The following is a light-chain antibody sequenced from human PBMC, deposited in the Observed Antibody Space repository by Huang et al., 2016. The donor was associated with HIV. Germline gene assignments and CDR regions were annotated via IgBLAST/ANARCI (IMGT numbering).Light chain of an antibody. Sequence: EIKMTQSPATLSVSPGGRVTLSCRAIQNVRNNLAWYQQKTGQAPRLLIYDTSTRASGIPARFSGSGSGTEFTLTISVLQSEDFAIYYCQQYDKWPPGLTFGGGTKVEI. CDR2: DTS. CDR3: QQYDKWPPGLT. J-gene: IGKJ4*01. CDR1: QNVRNN. V-gene: IGKV3D-15*01.